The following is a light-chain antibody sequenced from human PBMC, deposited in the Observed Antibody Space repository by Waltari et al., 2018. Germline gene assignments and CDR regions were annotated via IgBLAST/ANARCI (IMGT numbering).Light chain of an antibody. CDR1: RSVFSSPNSKNF. CDR2: WAS. V-gene: IGKV4-1*01. Sequence: DVVMTQSPDSLAVSLGERATINCRSSRSVFSSPNSKNFLAWYQQRPGQAPKLLIYWASTRESGVPDRVSGSGSGTDFALTINTLQAEDVAVYYCQQYYSIPPTFGQGTKVEIK. CDR3: QQYYSIPPT. J-gene: IGKJ1*01.